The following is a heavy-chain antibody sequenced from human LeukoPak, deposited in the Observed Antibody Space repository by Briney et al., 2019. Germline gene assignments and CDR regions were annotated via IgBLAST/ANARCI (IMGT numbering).Heavy chain of an antibody. CDR2: IYYSGST. V-gene: IGHV4-59*01. CDR3: ARQYYDILTGYSNWFGP. Sequence: SETLSLTCTVSGGSISSYYWSWIRPPPGKGLEWIGYIYYSGSTNYNHSLKSRVTISVDTSKNQFSLKLSSVTAADTAVYYCARQYYDILTGYSNWFGPWGQGTLVTVSS. J-gene: IGHJ5*02. D-gene: IGHD3-9*01. CDR1: GGSISSYY.